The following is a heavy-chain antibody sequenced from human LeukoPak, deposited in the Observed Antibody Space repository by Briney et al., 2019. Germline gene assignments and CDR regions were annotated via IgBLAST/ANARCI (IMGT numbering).Heavy chain of an antibody. D-gene: IGHD2-8*01. CDR1: GYTYTSYG. CDR2: ISAYNGNR. Sequence: ASVKVSCKASGYTYTSYGISWVRQAPGQGLEWMGWISAYNGNRNYAQKRQSRVTMTTDTYTSTDNNELRALKSDDTRVHCCARDQYGFDYWGQGTLVTVSS. J-gene: IGHJ4*02. V-gene: IGHV1-18*01. CDR3: ARDQYGFDY.